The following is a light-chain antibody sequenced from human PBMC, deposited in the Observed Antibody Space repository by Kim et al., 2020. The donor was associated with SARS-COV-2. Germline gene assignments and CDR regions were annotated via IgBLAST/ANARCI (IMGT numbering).Light chain of an antibody. J-gene: IGKJ4*01. V-gene: IGKV2-29*01. CDR2: YIS. CDR1: PCLVHRGINTP. Sequence: PASISCVSIPCLVHRGINTPLHWYLQKPGKSPHLLFYYISSVYSVVPHRFTGSVSGTNFTLSISHVEAEDVGAYYCMQCFHIPLTFGGGTKVDIK. CDR3: MQCFHIPLT.